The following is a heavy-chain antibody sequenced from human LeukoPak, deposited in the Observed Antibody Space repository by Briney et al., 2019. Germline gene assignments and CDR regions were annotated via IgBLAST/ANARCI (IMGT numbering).Heavy chain of an antibody. D-gene: IGHD4-23*01. Sequence: PSETLSLTCTVSGGSISSGGYYWSWIRQHPGKGLEWIGYIYYSGSTYYNPSLKSRVTISVDTSKNQFSLKLSSVTAADTAVYYCARDRYTVVSWYFDLWGRGTLVTVSS. CDR3: ARDRYTVVSWYFDL. J-gene: IGHJ2*01. CDR2: IYYSGST. CDR1: GGSISSGGYY. V-gene: IGHV4-31*03.